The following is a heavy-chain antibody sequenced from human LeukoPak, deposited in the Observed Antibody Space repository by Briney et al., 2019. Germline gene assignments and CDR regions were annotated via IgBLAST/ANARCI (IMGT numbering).Heavy chain of an antibody. CDR1: GFTVSSNS. D-gene: IGHD3-22*01. CDR3: AKDYYDSSGYYRCYFDY. Sequence: GGSLRLSCTVSGFTVSSNSMSWVRQAPGKGLEWVSFIYSGGNTHYSDSVKGRFTISRDNSKNTLYLQMNSLRAEDTAVYYCAKDYYDSSGYYRCYFDYWGQGTLVTVSS. V-gene: IGHV3-53*01. CDR2: IYSGGNT. J-gene: IGHJ4*02.